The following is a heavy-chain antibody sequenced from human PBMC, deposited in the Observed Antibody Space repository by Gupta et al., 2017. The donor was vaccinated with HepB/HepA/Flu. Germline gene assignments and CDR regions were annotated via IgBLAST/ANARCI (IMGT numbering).Heavy chain of an antibody. CDR1: GGTFGTFNNYP. V-gene: IGHV1-69*06. Sequence: QVQLLQSGAEVKKPGSSVKVSCKVSGGTFGTFNNYPINWLRPVPGQGLEWMGGVIPSFVTANYAQKLLSRITITADKYTNTGNMEFSSLTCEEKAVYYCASRYCTSDGCYLGSFDFWGQGTLVAVSS. CDR3: ASRYCTSDGCYLGSFDF. D-gene: IGHD2-8*01. J-gene: IGHJ4*02. CDR2: VIPSFVTA.